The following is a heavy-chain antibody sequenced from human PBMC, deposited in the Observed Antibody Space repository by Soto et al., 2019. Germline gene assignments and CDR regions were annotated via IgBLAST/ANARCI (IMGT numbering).Heavy chain of an antibody. D-gene: IGHD4-17*01. Sequence: GGSLRLSCAASGFTFSDYYINWIRQAPGKGLEWVSYISSSSTYTSYADSVKGRFTISRDNVKNSLFLQMNSLRAEDTAVYYCARVRGLLRSHDAFDIWGQGTMVTVSS. CDR3: ARVRGLLRSHDAFDI. V-gene: IGHV3-11*06. J-gene: IGHJ3*02. CDR2: ISSSSTYT. CDR1: GFTFSDYY.